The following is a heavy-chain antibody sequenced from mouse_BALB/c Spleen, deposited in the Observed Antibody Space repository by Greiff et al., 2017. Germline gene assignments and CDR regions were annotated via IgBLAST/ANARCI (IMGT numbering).Heavy chain of an antibody. CDR2: ISSGGSYT. V-gene: IGHV5-6*02. Sequence: DVKLVESGGDLVKPGGSLKLSCAASGFTFSSYGMSWVRQTPDKRLEWVATISSGGSYTYYPDSVKGRFTISRDNAKNTLYLQMSSLKSEDTAMYYCARRGYGYDSHFDYWGQGTTLTVSS. J-gene: IGHJ2*01. D-gene: IGHD2-2*01. CDR1: GFTFSSYG. CDR3: ARRGYGYDSHFDY.